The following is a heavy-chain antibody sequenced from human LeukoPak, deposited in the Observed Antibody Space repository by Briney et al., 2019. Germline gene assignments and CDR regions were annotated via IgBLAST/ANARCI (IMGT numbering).Heavy chain of an antibody. D-gene: IGHD3-16*01. CDR1: GFAFSYYS. Sequence: GGSLRLSCAASGFAFSYYSMNWVRQAPGKGLEWISSISGNSRSIFYADSVKGRFTISRDNAENSLYLQMNSLRAEDTAVYYCARIKEGGSKYFQHWGQGTLVTVSS. CDR2: ISGNSRSI. V-gene: IGHV3-21*01. J-gene: IGHJ1*01. CDR3: ARIKEGGSKYFQH.